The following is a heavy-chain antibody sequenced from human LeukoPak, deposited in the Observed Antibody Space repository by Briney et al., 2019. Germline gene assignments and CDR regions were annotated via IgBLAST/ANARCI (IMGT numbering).Heavy chain of an antibody. J-gene: IGHJ4*02. CDR2: IYYSGST. D-gene: IGHD6-19*01. CDR3: ARQSGWYYFDY. CDR1: GGSVSSGSYF. V-gene: IGHV4-61*01. Sequence: PSETLSLTCTVSGGSVSSGSYFWHWIRQPPGKGLEWIGYIYYSGSTNYNPSLKSRVTISVDTSKNQFSLKLSSVTAADTAVYYCARQSGWYYFDYWGQGTLVTVSS.